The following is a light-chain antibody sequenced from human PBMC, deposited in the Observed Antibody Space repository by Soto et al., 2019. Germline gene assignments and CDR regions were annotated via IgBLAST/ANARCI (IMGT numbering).Light chain of an antibody. Sequence: QSALTQPASVSGSPGQSITISCTGTSSDVGGYNYVSWYQQHPGKAPKLMIYDVSHRPSGVSNRFSGSKSGNTASLTISGLQAEDEADYYCSSYTSRSTLVFGTGTKLTVL. J-gene: IGLJ1*01. V-gene: IGLV2-14*01. CDR3: SSYTSRSTLV. CDR2: DVS. CDR1: SSDVGGYNY.